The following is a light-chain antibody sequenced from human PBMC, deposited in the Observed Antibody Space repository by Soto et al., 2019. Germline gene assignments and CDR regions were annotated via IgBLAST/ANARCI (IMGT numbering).Light chain of an antibody. Sequence: QAVVTQPPSVSAAPGQTVTISCSGSNSNIGDNYVSWYQQFPGAAPKLLIYANTERPSGIPDRFSGSKSGTSATLGITGLQTGDEAIYYCGTWDSSLSGVVFGGGTKLTVL. J-gene: IGLJ2*01. V-gene: IGLV1-51*01. CDR2: ANT. CDR3: GTWDSSLSGVV. CDR1: NSNIGDNY.